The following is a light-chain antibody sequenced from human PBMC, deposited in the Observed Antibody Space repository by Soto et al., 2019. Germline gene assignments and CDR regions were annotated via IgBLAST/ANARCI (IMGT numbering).Light chain of an antibody. CDR2: DAS. Sequence: EIVMTQSPATMSVSPGERATLCCRASQSVRSNLAWYQQKPGQAPRLLIYDASKRATDIPDRFIGSGSGTDFTLTISSLEPEDFAVYYCHQRSNWPPFTFGGGTKVDI. J-gene: IGKJ4*01. CDR1: QSVRSN. V-gene: IGKV3-11*01. CDR3: HQRSNWPPFT.